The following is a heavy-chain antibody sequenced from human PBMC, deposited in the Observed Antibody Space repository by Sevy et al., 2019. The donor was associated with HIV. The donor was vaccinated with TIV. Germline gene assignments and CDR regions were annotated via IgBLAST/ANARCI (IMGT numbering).Heavy chain of an antibody. CDR3: XXXXXXXXXXXXXXWGMDV. Sequence: GGSLRLSCAASGFTFSNYAMIWVRQAPGKGLEWVSSISGSGGTTYYADSVEGRFTMSRDKSKNTLYLQMHTLRAEDXXXXXXXXXXXXXXXXXXXXWGMDVWGQGTTVTVSS. V-gene: IGHV3-23*01. CDR1: GFTFSNYA. CDR2: ISGSGGTT. J-gene: IGHJ6*02.